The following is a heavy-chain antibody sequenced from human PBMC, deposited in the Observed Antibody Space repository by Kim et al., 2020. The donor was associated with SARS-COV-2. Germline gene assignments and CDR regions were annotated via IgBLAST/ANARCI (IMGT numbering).Heavy chain of an antibody. CDR1: GFTFSSYW. CDR2: INSDGSST. V-gene: IGHV3-74*01. CDR3: ARDQAMGARKPNTPDY. D-gene: IGHD5-18*01. Sequence: GGSLRLSCAASGFTFSSYWMHWVRQAPGKGLVWVSRINSDGSSTSYADSVKGRFTISRDNAKNTLYLQMNSLRAEDTAVYYCARDQAMGARKPNTPDYWGQGTLVTVSS. J-gene: IGHJ4*02.